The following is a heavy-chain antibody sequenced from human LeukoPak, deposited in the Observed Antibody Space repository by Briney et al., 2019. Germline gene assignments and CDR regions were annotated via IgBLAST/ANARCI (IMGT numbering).Heavy chain of an antibody. CDR1: GFTFSSYA. CDR2: ISGSGGSI. CDR3: ARSPGPSYDYVWGSYFPFYFDY. D-gene: IGHD3-16*01. Sequence: GGSLRLSCAASGFTFSSYAMNWVRQAPGKGPEWVSVISGSGGSIYYADSVKGRFTISRDNSKNTLHLQMNSLRAEDTAVYFCARSPGPSYDYVWGSYFPFYFDYWGQGTLVTVSS. J-gene: IGHJ4*02. V-gene: IGHV3-23*01.